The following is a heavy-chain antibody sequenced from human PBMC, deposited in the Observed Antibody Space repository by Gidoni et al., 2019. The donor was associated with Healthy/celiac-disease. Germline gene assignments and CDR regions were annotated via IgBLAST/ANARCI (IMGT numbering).Heavy chain of an antibody. CDR2: INHSGST. Sequence: QVQLQQWGAGLLKPSETLSLTCAVYGGSFSGYYWSWIRQPPGKGLEWIGEINHSGSTNYNPSLKSRVTISVDTSKNQFSLKLSSVTAADTAVYYCARPARRFLEWFKDAFDIWGQGTMVTVSS. D-gene: IGHD3-3*01. J-gene: IGHJ3*02. V-gene: IGHV4-34*01. CDR3: ARPARRFLEWFKDAFDI. CDR1: GGSFSGYY.